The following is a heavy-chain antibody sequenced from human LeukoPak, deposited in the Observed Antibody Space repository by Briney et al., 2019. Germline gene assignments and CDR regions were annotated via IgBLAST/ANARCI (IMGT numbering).Heavy chain of an antibody. Sequence: ASVKVSCKASGYTFTGYYMHWVRQAPGQGLEWMGWINPNSGGTNYAQTSHGRVTMTSDTSISTAYMELSRLRSDGPAVYYCARALSLSYGMDVWGQGTTVTVSS. CDR3: ARALSLSYGMDV. J-gene: IGHJ6*02. CDR2: INPNSGGT. CDR1: GYTFTGYY. V-gene: IGHV1-2*02. D-gene: IGHD3-16*01.